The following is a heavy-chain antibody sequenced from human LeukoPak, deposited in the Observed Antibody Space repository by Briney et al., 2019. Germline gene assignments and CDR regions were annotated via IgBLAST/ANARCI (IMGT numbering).Heavy chain of an antibody. Sequence: SVKVSCKASGGTFSSYAISWVRQAPGQGLEWMGGIIPILGTANYAQKFQGRVTITTDESTSTAYMELSSLRSEDTAVYYCAREVVVAATRVYYFDYWGQGTLVTVSS. CDR3: AREVVVAATRVYYFDY. V-gene: IGHV1-69*05. CDR1: GGTFSSYA. J-gene: IGHJ4*02. CDR2: IIPILGTA. D-gene: IGHD2-15*01.